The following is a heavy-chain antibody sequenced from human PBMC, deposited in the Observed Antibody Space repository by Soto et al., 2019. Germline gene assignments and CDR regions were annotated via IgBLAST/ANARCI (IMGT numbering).Heavy chain of an antibody. CDR1: GYTFTSQG. D-gene: IGHD1-1*01. CDR2: ISAYNGNT. CDR3: ARDRGGGTFDY. Sequence: QVQLVQSGPEVKKPGASVKVSCKGSGYTFTSQGITWVRQAPGQGLEWMGWISAYNGNTNYKQNLQGRVTMTTDTSTTPSYMELRSRRSDDTAVYYCARDRGGGTFDYWGQGTLVTVSS. V-gene: IGHV1-18*01. J-gene: IGHJ4*02.